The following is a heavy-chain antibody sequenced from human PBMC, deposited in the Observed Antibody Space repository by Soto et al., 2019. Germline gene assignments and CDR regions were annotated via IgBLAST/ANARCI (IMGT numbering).Heavy chain of an antibody. Sequence: GGSLRLSCAASGFTFSSYAMSWVRQAPGKGLEWVSAISGSGGSTYYADSVKGRFTISRDNSKSTLYLQMNSLRAEDTAVYYCAKSVIAVTTGPFDYWGQGTLVTVSS. CDR2: ISGSGGST. V-gene: IGHV3-23*01. CDR1: GFTFSSYA. CDR3: AKSVIAVTTGPFDY. D-gene: IGHD4-17*01. J-gene: IGHJ4*02.